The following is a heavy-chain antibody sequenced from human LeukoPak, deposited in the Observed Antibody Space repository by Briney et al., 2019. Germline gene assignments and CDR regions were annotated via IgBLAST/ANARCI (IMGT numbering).Heavy chain of an antibody. CDR1: GFTFSSYA. D-gene: IGHD3-3*01. V-gene: IGHV3-30*04. Sequence: GESLKISCAASGFTFSSYAMHWVRQAPGKGLEWVAVISYDGSNKYYADSVKGRFTISRDNSKNTLYLQMNSLRAEDTAVYYCARADFWSGYYTAEYFQHWGQGTLVTVSS. J-gene: IGHJ1*01. CDR3: ARADFWSGYYTAEYFQH. CDR2: ISYDGSNK.